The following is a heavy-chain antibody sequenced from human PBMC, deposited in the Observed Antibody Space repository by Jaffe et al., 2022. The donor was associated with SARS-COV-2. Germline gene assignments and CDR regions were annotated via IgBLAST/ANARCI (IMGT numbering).Heavy chain of an antibody. Sequence: EVQLLESGGNLVQPGGSLRLSCAASGFTFSSYAMSWVRQAPGKGLEWVSGISASGYDTYYADSVKGRFTISRDNFKNTLYLQMSSLRAEDTAVYYCAKRGDLRGFDYWGQGTLVTVSS. D-gene: IGHD7-27*01. CDR2: ISASGYDT. CDR3: AKRGDLRGFDY. CDR1: GFTFSSYA. V-gene: IGHV3-23*01. J-gene: IGHJ4*02.